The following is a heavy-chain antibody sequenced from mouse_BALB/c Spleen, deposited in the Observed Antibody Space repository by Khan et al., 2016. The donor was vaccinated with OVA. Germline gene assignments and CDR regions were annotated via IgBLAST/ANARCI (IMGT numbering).Heavy chain of an antibody. Sequence: EVKVEESGGDLVEPGGSLKLSCAASGFTFSSYSMSWVRQTPDKRLEWVATISSGGDYTYYPDIVKGRFTISRDNAKNTLYLQMSSLKSEDTAMYYCASHVTGSFAYWGQGTLVAVSA. CDR3: ASHVTGSFAY. CDR2: ISSGGDYT. V-gene: IGHV5-6*02. CDR1: GFTFSSYS. J-gene: IGHJ3*01. D-gene: IGHD4-1*01.